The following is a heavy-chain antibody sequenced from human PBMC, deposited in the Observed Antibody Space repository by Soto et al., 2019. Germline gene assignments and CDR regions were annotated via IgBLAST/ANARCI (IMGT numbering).Heavy chain of an antibody. D-gene: IGHD3-10*01. CDR1: GGSISNYY. CDR3: ARGAPNVLLWFGELLPHWFDP. CDR2: INHSGST. Sequence: PSETLSLTCTVSGGSISNYYWSWIRQPPGKGLEWIGEINHSGSTNYNPSLKSRVTISVDTSKNQFSLKLSSVTAADTAVYYCARGAPNVLLWFGELLPHWFDPWGQGTLVTV. V-gene: IGHV4-34*01. J-gene: IGHJ5*02.